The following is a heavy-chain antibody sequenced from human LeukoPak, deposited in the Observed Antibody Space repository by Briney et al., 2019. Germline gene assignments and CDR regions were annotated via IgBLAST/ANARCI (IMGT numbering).Heavy chain of an antibody. CDR1: GYTFTSYD. CDR3: ARALRYLEWLPPDGFDI. J-gene: IGHJ3*02. CDR2: MNPNSGNT. Sequence: GASVKVSCKASGYTFTSYDINWVRQATGQGPEWMGWMNPNSGNTGYAQKFQGRLTITRNTSISTAYMELSRLTSEDTAVYYCARALRYLEWLPPDGFDIWGQGTMVTVSS. V-gene: IGHV1-8*01. D-gene: IGHD3-3*01.